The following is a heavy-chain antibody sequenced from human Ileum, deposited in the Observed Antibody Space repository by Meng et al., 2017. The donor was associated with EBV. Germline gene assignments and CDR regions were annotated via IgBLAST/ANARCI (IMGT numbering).Heavy chain of an antibody. CDR1: GDSISSDIW. CDR3: GRDQGRELINH. V-gene: IGHV4-4*02. J-gene: IGHJ4*02. D-gene: IGHD1-7*01. Sequence: QGQLQESGPGLVKPSGTLSLTCTVSGDSISSDIWWSWVRQTPGKGLEWIGEVYHRGDTNYNPSLKSRVDISVDKSKNQFYLSLFSVTAADTAVYYCGRDQGRELINHWGQGTLVTVSS. CDR2: VYHRGDT.